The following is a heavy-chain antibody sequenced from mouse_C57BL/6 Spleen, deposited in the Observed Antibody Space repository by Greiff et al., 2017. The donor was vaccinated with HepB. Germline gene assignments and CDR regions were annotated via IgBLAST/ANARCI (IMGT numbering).Heavy chain of an antibody. V-gene: IGHV1-76*01. J-gene: IGHJ2*01. Sequence: QVQLQQSGAELVRPGASVKLSCKASGYTFTDYYINWVKQRPGQGLEWIARIYPGSGNTYYNEKFKGKATLTAEKSSSTAYMQLSSLTSEDSAVYFCARGEAYYYGSRGGFDYWGQGTTLTVSS. D-gene: IGHD1-1*01. CDR2: IYPGSGNT. CDR1: GYTFTDYY. CDR3: ARGEAYYYGSRGGFDY.